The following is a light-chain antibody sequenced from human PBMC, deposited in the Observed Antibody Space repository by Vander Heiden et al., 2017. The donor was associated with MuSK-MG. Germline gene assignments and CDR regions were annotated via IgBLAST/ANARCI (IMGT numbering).Light chain of an antibody. Sequence: DIQMTQSPSSLSASVGDRVTITCRASQSISSYLNWYQQKPGKAPKLLIYAASSLQSGVPSRFSGSGSGTDFTLTISRLQPEDFATYYCQQCYSTLGTFGPGTKVEIK. J-gene: IGKJ1*01. CDR2: AAS. CDR3: QQCYSTLGT. V-gene: IGKV1-39*01. CDR1: QSISSY.